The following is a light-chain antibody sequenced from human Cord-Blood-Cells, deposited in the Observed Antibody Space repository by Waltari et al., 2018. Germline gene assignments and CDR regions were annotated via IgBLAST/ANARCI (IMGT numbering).Light chain of an antibody. CDR2: GAS. J-gene: IGKJ2*03. Sequence: EIVLTQSPGTLSLSPGERATLSCRASQSVSSSYLAWYQQKPGQAPRLLIYGASSRATGIPDRVSGSGSGTDFTLTISRLEPEDFAVYYCQQYGSSRFGQGTKLEIK. CDR3: QQYGSSR. V-gene: IGKV3-20*01. CDR1: QSVSSSY.